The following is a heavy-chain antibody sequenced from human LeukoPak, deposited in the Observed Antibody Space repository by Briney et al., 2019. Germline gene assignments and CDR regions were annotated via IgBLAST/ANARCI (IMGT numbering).Heavy chain of an antibody. CDR1: GFTFSSYA. CDR2: ILYDGNNK. CDR3: AREKDTAAAPLDY. V-gene: IGHV3-30-3*01. D-gene: IGHD6-13*01. Sequence: GRSLRLSCAASGFTFSSYAMHWVRQAPGKGLEWVTVILYDGNNKYYADSVKGRFTISRDNSKNTLYLQMTSLRAVDTAVYYCAREKDTAAAPLDYWGQGTLVTVSS. J-gene: IGHJ4*02.